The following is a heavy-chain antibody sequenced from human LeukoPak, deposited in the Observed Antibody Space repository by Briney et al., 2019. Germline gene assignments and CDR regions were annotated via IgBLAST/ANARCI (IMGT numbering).Heavy chain of an antibody. CDR2: ISAYNGNT. D-gene: IGHD3-22*01. V-gene: IGHV1-18*01. Sequence: ASVKVSCKASGYTFTSYGISWVRQAPGQGLEWMGWISAYNGNTNYAQKLQGRVTMTTNTSTSTAYMELRSLRSDDPAVYYCARDRPGITMIVVVSPPLDYWGQGTMVTVSS. CDR3: ARDRPGITMIVVVSPPLDY. CDR1: GYTFTSYG. J-gene: IGHJ4*02.